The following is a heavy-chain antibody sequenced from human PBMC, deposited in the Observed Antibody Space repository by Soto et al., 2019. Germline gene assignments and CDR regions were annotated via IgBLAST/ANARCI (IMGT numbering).Heavy chain of an antibody. CDR2: VQRNGGA. CDR1: GGGDY. D-gene: IGHD3-22*01. CDR3: AQHGGYSLEH. J-gene: IGHJ4*02. V-gene: IGHV4-34*01. Sequence: SETLCLTCTVSGGGDYWSWVRQPPGKGLEWIGQVQRNGGANYHPSLKSRVTISVDKSKSHISLTLSSVAAADTAVYYCAQHGGYSLEHWGQGTQVTVSS.